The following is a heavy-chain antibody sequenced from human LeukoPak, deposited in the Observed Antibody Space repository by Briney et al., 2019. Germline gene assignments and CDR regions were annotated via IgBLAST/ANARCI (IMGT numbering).Heavy chain of an antibody. D-gene: IGHD3-22*01. J-gene: IGHJ4*02. Sequence: GRSLRLSCAASGFTFSSYGMHWVRQAPGKGLEWVAVIWYDGSNKYYADSVKGRFTISRDNSKNTLYLQMNSLRAEDTAVYFCARDLYYYDSSGPLAYWGQGTLVTVSS. CDR1: GFTFSSYG. CDR2: IWYDGSNK. CDR3: ARDLYYYDSSGPLAY. V-gene: IGHV3-33*01.